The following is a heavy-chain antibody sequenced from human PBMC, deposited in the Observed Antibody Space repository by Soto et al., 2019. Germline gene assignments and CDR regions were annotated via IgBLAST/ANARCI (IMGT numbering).Heavy chain of an antibody. CDR3: ARGVYYYDSSGYSGWFDP. V-gene: IGHV4-31*03. J-gene: IGHJ5*02. D-gene: IGHD3-22*01. CDR1: GCSISSGGYY. Sequence: TLSLTCTFSGCSISSGGYYWSWIRQHPGKGLEWIGYIYYSGSTYYNPSLKSRVTISVDTSKNQFSLKLSSVTAADTAVYYCARGVYYYDSSGYSGWFDPWGQGTLVTVYS. CDR2: IYYSGST.